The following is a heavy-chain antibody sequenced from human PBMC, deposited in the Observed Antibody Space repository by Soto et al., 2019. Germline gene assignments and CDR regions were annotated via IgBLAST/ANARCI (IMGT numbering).Heavy chain of an antibody. J-gene: IGHJ6*02. V-gene: IGHV3-73*01. CDR2: IRSKANNYAA. CDR1: GFTFSDSA. Sequence: EVQLVESGGGLVQPGGSLKLSCAASGFTFSDSALHWVRQASGKGLEWVGRIRSKANNYAAAYAASVTGRFTISRDDSKDTAYLQMNSLKTEDTAVYYCTRHLMDVWGQGTTVTVSS. CDR3: TRHLMDV.